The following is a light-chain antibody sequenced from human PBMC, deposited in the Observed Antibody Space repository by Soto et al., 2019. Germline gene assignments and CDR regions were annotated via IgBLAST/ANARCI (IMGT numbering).Light chain of an antibody. V-gene: IGKV1-5*03. CDR1: QSINKY. CDR2: KAS. CDR3: QQDESCPRS. J-gene: IGKJ1*01. Sequence: DIQMTQSPSTLSASVGDRVTITCRASQSINKYLAWYQQKPGKAPKLLIYKASTLESGVPSRFSGSGSGTEFTLSISSLQPDDFATYYCQQDESCPRSFGQGTKVEIK.